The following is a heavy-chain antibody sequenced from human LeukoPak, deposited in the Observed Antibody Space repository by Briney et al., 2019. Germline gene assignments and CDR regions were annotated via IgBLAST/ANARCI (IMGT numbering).Heavy chain of an antibody. CDR2: INNDGSST. CDR1: GFTFSSYW. Sequence: QPGGSPRLSCGASGFTFSSYWMHWVRQAPGKGLVWVSRINNDGSSTSYADSVQGRFTISRDNAKNTLYLQMNSLRAEDTALYYCARVARGDYYYYYMDVWGKGTTVTVSS. D-gene: IGHD3-10*01. V-gene: IGHV3-74*01. J-gene: IGHJ6*03. CDR3: ARVARGDYYYYYMDV.